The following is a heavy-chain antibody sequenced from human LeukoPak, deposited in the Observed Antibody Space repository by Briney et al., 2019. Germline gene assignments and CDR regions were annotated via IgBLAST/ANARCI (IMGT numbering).Heavy chain of an antibody. Sequence: PSETLSLTCTVSGGSISSSSYYWGWIRQPPGKGLEWIGSIYYSGSTYYNPSLKSRVTISVDTSKNQFSLKLSSVTAADTAVYYCARRYCSGGSCETFDYWGQGTPVTVSS. J-gene: IGHJ4*02. D-gene: IGHD2-15*01. CDR3: ARRYCSGGSCETFDY. CDR1: GGSISSSSYY. CDR2: IYYSGST. V-gene: IGHV4-39*01.